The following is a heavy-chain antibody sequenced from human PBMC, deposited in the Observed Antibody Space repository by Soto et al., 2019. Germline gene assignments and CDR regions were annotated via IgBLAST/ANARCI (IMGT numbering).Heavy chain of an antibody. CDR3: ARRYDILTGSASFWFDP. CDR2: IYYSGST. J-gene: IGHJ5*02. Sequence: PSETLSLTCTVSGRSISSSRYYWSWHRPPPGKGLEWIGSIYYSGSTYYNPSLKSRVTISVDTSKSQFSLKLSSVTAADTAVYYCARRYDILTGSASFWFDPWGQGTLVTVSS. D-gene: IGHD3-9*01. V-gene: IGHV4-39*01. CDR1: GRSISSSRYY.